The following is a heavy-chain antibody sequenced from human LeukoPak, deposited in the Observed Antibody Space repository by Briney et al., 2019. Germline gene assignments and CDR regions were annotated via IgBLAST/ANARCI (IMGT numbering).Heavy chain of an antibody. CDR2: ISGSGGST. D-gene: IGHD3-16*02. J-gene: IGHJ4*02. CDR1: GFTFSSYA. V-gene: IGHV3-23*01. Sequence: GGSLRLSCAASGFTFSSYAMSWVRQAPGKGLEWVSAISGSGGSTYYADSVKGRFTISRDNSKNTLYLQMNSLRAEDTAVYYCARDLSRTPFVYYFDYWGQGTLVTVSS. CDR3: ARDLSRTPFVYYFDY.